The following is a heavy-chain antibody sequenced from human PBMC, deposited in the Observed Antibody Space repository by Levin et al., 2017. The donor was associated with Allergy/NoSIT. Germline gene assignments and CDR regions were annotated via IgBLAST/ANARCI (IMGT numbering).Heavy chain of an antibody. J-gene: IGHJ5*02. V-gene: IGHV3-48*04. CDR2: ISSSSSTI. CDR1: GFTFSSYS. Sequence: PGGSLRLSCAASGFTFSSYSMNWVRQAPGKGLEWVSYISSSSSTIYYADSVKGRFTISRDNAKNSLYLQMNSLRAEDTAVYYCARARFKNWFDPWGQGTLVTVSS. CDR3: ARARFKNWFDP. D-gene: IGHD3-10*01.